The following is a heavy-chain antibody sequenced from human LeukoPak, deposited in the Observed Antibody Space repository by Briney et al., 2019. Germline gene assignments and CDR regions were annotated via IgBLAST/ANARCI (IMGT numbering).Heavy chain of an antibody. J-gene: IGHJ4*02. CDR3: ARGSYGETYY. Sequence: PSETLSLTCTVSGGSISSGSYYWSWIRQPAGKGLEWIGRIYTSGGTNYNPSLKSRVTISVDTSKNQFSPKLSSVTAADTAVYYCARGSYGETYYWGQGTLVTVSS. CDR1: GGSISSGSYY. D-gene: IGHD4-17*01. V-gene: IGHV4-61*02. CDR2: IYTSGGT.